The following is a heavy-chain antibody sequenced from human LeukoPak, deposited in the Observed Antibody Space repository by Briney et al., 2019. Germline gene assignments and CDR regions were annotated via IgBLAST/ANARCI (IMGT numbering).Heavy chain of an antibody. Sequence: PGGSLRLSCEASGFTFSRFWMSWVRQAPGEGLEWVANIDEGGSEKYHVGSVRGRFTISRDNAKNSLYLQMNSLRAEDTAVYYCARDQYYYDSSAWWYFDYWGQGTLVTVSS. CDR1: GFTFSRFW. CDR3: ARDQYYYDSSAWWYFDY. V-gene: IGHV3-7*01. D-gene: IGHD3-22*01. J-gene: IGHJ4*02. CDR2: IDEGGSEK.